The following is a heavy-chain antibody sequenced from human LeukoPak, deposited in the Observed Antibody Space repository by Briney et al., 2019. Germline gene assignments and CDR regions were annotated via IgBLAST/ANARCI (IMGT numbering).Heavy chain of an antibody. Sequence: ASVKVSCKTSGYTFTDYFMHWVRQAPGKGREWMGRINPNSGGTIYAQKFQVRVTMTRDTSITTVYMELSRLRSDDTAVYYCARDQGGDGNRAFDIWGQGTMVTVSS. D-gene: IGHD2-21*02. V-gene: IGHV1-2*06. CDR1: GYTFTDYF. J-gene: IGHJ3*02. CDR3: ARDQGGDGNRAFDI. CDR2: INPNSGGT.